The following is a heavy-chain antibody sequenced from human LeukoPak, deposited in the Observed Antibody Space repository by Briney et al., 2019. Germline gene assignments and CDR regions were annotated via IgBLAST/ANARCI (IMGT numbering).Heavy chain of an antibody. CDR1: GFTFTSYA. Sequence: HTGGSLRLSCAASGFTFTSYAMSWVRQAPGKGLEWVSEISGSASDIYYADSVKGRFTVSRDSFKNTLYLQMNSLRAEDTALYYCAKKSQQPLGAYYGMDVWGQGTTVTVSS. D-gene: IGHD6-13*01. CDR3: AKKSQQPLGAYYGMDV. J-gene: IGHJ6*02. V-gene: IGHV3-23*01. CDR2: ISGSASDI.